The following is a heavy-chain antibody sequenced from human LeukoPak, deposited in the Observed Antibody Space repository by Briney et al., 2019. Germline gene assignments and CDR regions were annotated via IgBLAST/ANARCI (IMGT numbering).Heavy chain of an antibody. CDR2: IDRPAKSYAT. D-gene: IGHD1-26*01. V-gene: IGHV3-73*01. J-gene: IGHJ5*02. CDR3: TRDRGTYNWLDP. CDR1: GFTLSDSA. Sequence: GGSLRLSCAASGFTLSDSALHWVRQASGKGLEWVGLIDRPAKSYATAYGASGGGRFTISRDDSKNTAYLQMDSLKTEDTALYYCTRDRGTYNWLDPWGQGTLVTVSS.